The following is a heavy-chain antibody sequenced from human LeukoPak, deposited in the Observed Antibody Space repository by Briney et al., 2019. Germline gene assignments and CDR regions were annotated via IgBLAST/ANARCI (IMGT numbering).Heavy chain of an antibody. D-gene: IGHD4-23*01. Sequence: PGGSLRLSCAASGFTFSSYGMHWVRQTPGKGLEWVAVISYDGSNKYYADSVKGRFTISRDNSKNTLYLQVNSLRAEDTAVYYCAKDNGGFDYWGQGTLVTVSS. V-gene: IGHV3-30*18. CDR1: GFTFSSYG. CDR2: ISYDGSNK. J-gene: IGHJ4*02. CDR3: AKDNGGFDY.